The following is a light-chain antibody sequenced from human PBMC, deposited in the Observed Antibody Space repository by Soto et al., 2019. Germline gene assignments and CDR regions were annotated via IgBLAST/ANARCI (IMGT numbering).Light chain of an antibody. CDR1: SSDVGGYNY. J-gene: IGLJ2*01. CDR3: SSYTSSSTRV. Sequence: QSALTQPASVSGSPGQSITISCTGTSSDVGGYNYVSWYQQHPGKAPELMIYDVSNRPSGVSNRFSGSKSGSTASLTISGLQAEDEADYYCSSYTSSSTRVFGGGTKVTVL. V-gene: IGLV2-14*01. CDR2: DVS.